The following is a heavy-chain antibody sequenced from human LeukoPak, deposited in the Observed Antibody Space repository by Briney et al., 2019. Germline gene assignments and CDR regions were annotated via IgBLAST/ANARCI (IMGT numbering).Heavy chain of an antibody. CDR2: IYYDGSNK. V-gene: IGHV3-33*01. CDR3: AREIGYFDY. J-gene: IGHJ4*02. D-gene: IGHD2/OR15-2a*01. Sequence: GGPLRLSCAASGFAFSSYGMHWVRQAPGKGLEWVELIYYDGSNKYYADSVKGRFTISRDNSKNTLYLQMDSLRAEDTAVYYCAREIGYFDYWGQGTLVTVSS. CDR1: GFAFSSYG.